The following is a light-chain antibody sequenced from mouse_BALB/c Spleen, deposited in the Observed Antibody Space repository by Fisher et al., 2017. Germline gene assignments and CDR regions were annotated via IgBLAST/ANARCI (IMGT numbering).Light chain of an antibody. CDR1: SSVSY. CDR2: DTS. CDR3: QQYHSYPT. Sequence: IVMTQTTALMSASPGEKVTMTCSASSSVSYMHWYQQKSGTSPKRWIYDTSKLASGVPARFSGSGSGTSYSLTISRMEAEDAATYYCQQYHSYPTFGGGTKLEIK. V-gene: IGKV4-59*01. J-gene: IGKJ2*01.